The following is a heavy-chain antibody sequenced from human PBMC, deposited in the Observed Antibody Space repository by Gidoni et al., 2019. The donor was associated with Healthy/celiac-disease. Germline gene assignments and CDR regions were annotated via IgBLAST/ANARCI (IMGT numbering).Heavy chain of an antibody. CDR2: IYSCGST. CDR1: GLTVSSNY. V-gene: IGHV3-53*01. J-gene: IGHJ4*02. Sequence: EVQLVESGGGLIQPGGSLRLSCTASGLTVSSNYMSWVRLGPGQGLEWVSVIYSCGSTYYADSAKGRFTIARDNSKNTLYLQMNSLRSEDTAVYYCASKGAYFDFWSGFPLDYWGQGTLVIVSS. CDR3: ASKGAYFDFWSGFPLDY. D-gene: IGHD3-3*01.